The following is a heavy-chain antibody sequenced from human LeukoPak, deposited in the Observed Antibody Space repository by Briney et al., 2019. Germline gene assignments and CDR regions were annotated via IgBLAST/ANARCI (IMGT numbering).Heavy chain of an antibody. CDR1: GYSISSGYY. Sequence: SETLSLTCAVSGYSISSGYYWGWIRQPPGKGLEWIGSIYHSGSTYYNPSLKSRITICVDTSKNQFSLKVTSVTAADTAIYYCARRPFSPTAHNWFDPWGQGTLVTVSS. J-gene: IGHJ5*02. CDR2: IYHSGST. D-gene: IGHD3-16*01. V-gene: IGHV4-38-2*01. CDR3: ARRPFSPTAHNWFDP.